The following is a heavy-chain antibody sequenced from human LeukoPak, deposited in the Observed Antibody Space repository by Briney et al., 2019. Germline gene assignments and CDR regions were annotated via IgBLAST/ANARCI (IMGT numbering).Heavy chain of an antibody. CDR3: ASSTVVTQLDY. Sequence: SETLSLTCSVSGGSISSYYWSWIRQPAGKGLEWIGRIHTSGCTNYNPSLKSRVTMSLDTSKNQFSLKLSSVTAADTAVYYCASSTVVTQLDYWGQGALVTVSS. CDR1: GGSISSYY. CDR2: IHTSGCT. D-gene: IGHD4-23*01. J-gene: IGHJ4*02. V-gene: IGHV4-4*07.